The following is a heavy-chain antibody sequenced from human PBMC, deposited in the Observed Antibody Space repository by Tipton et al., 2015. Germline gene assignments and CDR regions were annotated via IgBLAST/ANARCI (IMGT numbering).Heavy chain of an antibody. CDR1: GASGISGGYY. Sequence: TLSLTCTVSGASGISGGYYWSWVPQPPGEGPENIGHIYYTGSPKYNPSLTRRVFISIDTSKNQFSLELSSVTAADTAVYYCARGRSTLYSDSAGADYWGPGTLVTVSS. J-gene: IGHJ4*02. CDR2: IYYTGSP. D-gene: IGHD4-11*01. CDR3: ARGRSTLYSDSAGADY. V-gene: IGHV4-61*08.